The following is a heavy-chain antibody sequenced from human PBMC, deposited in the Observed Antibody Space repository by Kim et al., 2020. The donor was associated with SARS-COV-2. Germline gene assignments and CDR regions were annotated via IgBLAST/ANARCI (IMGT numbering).Heavy chain of an antibody. J-gene: IGHJ4*02. CDR1: GYTFTSYA. D-gene: IGHD3-16*02. CDR3: ARGGMITFGGVIIIGNYCFDC. CDR2: INAGNGNT. V-gene: IGHV1-3*01. Sequence: ASVKVSCKASGYTFTSYAMHWVRQAPGQRLEWMGWINAGNGNTKYSQKFQGRVTITRDTSASTAYMELSSLRSEDTAVYYCARGGMITFGGVIIIGNYCFDCWGQGTLVTVSS.